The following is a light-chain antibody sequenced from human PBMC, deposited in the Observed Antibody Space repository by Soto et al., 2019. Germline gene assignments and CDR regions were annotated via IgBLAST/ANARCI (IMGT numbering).Light chain of an antibody. Sequence: QSVLTQPASVSGSPGQSITISCTGTSSDVGGYNYVSWYQHRPGKAPELIIYGVNNRPSGVSLRFSGSKSGNTASLTISGLQAEDEADYYCTSYTTISTLVVFGGGTKSPS. CDR3: TSYTTISTLVV. CDR2: GVN. J-gene: IGLJ2*01. CDR1: SSDVGGYNY. V-gene: IGLV2-14*03.